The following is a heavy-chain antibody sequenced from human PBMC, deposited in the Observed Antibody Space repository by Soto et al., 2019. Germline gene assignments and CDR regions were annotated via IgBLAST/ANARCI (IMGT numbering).Heavy chain of an antibody. J-gene: IGHJ4*02. CDR2: MNPNSGNT. Sequence: QVQLVQSGAEVKKPGASVKVSCKASGYTFTNYDINWVRQATGQGLEWMGWMNPNSGNTGSAQKFQGRITMTRDTSTGTAYMELTSLGYEDTAVYYCARVWGTIDYWGQGTLVTVSS. CDR3: ARVWGTIDY. CDR1: GYTFTNYD. D-gene: IGHD3-16*01. V-gene: IGHV1-8*01.